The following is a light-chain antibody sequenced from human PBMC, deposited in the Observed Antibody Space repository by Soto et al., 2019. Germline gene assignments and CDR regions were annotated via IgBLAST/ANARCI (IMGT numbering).Light chain of an antibody. CDR2: DVS. J-gene: IGLJ2*01. Sequence: QSVLTQPASVSGSPGQSITISCTGTSSDVGGYSYVSWYQQHPGKAPKLMIYDVSYRPSGVSNRFSGSKSGNTASLTISGLQAEYEADYYCSSYTSINTLVFGGGTKVTVL. CDR3: SSYTSINTLV. CDR1: SSDVGGYSY. V-gene: IGLV2-14*01.